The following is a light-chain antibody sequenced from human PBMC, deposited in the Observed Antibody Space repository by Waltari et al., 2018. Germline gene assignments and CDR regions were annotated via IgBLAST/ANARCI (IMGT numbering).Light chain of an antibody. J-gene: IGKJ4*01. CDR1: QYITGNW. CDR2: AAS. CDR3: QQYDRSVVT. Sequence: EIVLTQSPATLSLSPGERVTLSCTASQYITGNWLTWYQQKPGQAPRLLIYAASTRAPGIPDRFSGSGSGTDFSLTISRLEPEDSGAYYWQQYDRSVVTFGGGTKVEIK. V-gene: IGKV3-20*01.